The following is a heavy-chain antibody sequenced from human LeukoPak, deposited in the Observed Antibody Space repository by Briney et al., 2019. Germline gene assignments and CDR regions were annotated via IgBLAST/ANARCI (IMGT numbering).Heavy chain of an antibody. V-gene: IGHV4-61*02. CDR3: ARDYSRRYCSGGSCYSEPDY. J-gene: IGHJ4*02. D-gene: IGHD2-15*01. CDR1: GGSISSGSYY. Sequence: PSQTLSLTXTVSGGSISSGSYYWSWIRQPAGKGLEWIGRIYTSGSTNYNPSLKSRVTISVDTSKNQFSLKLSSVTAADTAVYYCARDYSRRYCSGGSCYSEPDYWGQGTLVTVSS. CDR2: IYTSGST.